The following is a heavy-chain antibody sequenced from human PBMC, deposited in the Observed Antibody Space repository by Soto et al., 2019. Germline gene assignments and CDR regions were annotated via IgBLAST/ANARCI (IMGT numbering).Heavy chain of an antibody. CDR1: GFTFSSYS. Sequence: GGSLRLSCAASGFTFSSYSMNWFRQAPGKGLEWVSSISSSSSYIYYADSVKGRFTISRDNAKNSLYLQMNSLRAEDTAVYYCARDYCSSTSCYYYYYYGMDVWGQGTTVTVSS. CDR3: ARDYCSSTSCYYYYYYGMDV. CDR2: ISSSSSYI. J-gene: IGHJ6*02. D-gene: IGHD2-2*01. V-gene: IGHV3-21*01.